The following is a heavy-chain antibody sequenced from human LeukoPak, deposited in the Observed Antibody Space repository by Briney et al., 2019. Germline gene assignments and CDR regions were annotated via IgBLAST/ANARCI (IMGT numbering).Heavy chain of an antibody. J-gene: IGHJ5*02. CDR1: GGSISSYY. V-gene: IGHV4-59*01. CDR3: ARDVYGGRFDP. CDR2: IYYSGST. D-gene: IGHD4-23*01. Sequence: PSETLSLTCTVSGGSISSYYWSWIRQPPGKGLEWIGYIYYSGSTNYNPSLKSRVTISVDTSKNQFSLKLSSVTAADTAVYYCARDVYGGRFDPWGQGTLVTVSS.